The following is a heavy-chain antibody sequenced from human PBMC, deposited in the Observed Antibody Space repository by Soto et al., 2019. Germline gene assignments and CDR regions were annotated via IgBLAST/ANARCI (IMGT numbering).Heavy chain of an antibody. J-gene: IGHJ6*02. CDR3: ARGDDSSGYYYRYYYYGMDI. Sequence: ASVKVSCKASGYTFTSYGISWVRQAPGQGLEWMGWISAYNGNTNYAQKLQGRVTMTTDTSTSTAYMELRSLRSDDTAVYYCARGDDSSGYYYRYYYYGMDIWGQGTTVTVSS. D-gene: IGHD3-22*01. CDR1: GYTFTSYG. CDR2: ISAYNGNT. V-gene: IGHV1-18*04.